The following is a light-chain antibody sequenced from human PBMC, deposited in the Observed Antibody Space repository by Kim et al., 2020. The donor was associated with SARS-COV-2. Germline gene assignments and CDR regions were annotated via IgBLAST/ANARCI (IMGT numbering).Light chain of an antibody. J-gene: IGKJ2*01. CDR3: QQYSSWPPYT. Sequence: VSPGERADLSCRASQSISYNLAWYQQKPGQPPRLLIYGASTRATAIPARFSGSGSGTEFTLTISSLQSEDFATYYCQQYSSWPPYTFGQGTKLEI. CDR2: GAS. CDR1: QSISYN. V-gene: IGKV3-15*01.